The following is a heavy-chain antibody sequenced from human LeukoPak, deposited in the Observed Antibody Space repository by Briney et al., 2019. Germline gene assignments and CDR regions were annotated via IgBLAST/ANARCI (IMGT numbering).Heavy chain of an antibody. J-gene: IGHJ4*02. CDR2: ISGSSGST. D-gene: IGHD1-1*01. CDR1: GFTFSNYA. V-gene: IGHV3-23*01. CDR3: AKGHSTSYFDY. Sequence: GGSLRLSCAASGFTFSNYAMSWVRQAPGKGLEWVSSISGSSGSTSYADSVKGRFTISRDNSENTVYLQMNSLRAEDTAIYYCAKGHSTSYFDYWGQGTLVTVSS.